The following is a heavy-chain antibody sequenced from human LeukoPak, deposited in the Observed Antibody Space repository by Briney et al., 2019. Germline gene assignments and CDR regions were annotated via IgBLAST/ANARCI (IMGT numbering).Heavy chain of an antibody. CDR3: ARITLTIDY. CDR2: IYYSGST. Sequence: SETLSLTCAVSGGSISSSSYYWGWIRQPPGKGLEWIGSIYYSGSTYYNPSLKSRVTISVDTSKNQFSLKLSSVTAADTAVYYCARITLTIDYWGQGTLVTVSS. D-gene: IGHD3-10*01. CDR1: GGSISSSSYY. V-gene: IGHV4-39*01. J-gene: IGHJ4*02.